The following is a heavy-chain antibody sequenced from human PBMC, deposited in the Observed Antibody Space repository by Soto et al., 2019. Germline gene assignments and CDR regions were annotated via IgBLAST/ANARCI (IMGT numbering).Heavy chain of an antibody. CDR2: IRNQSYQETP. D-gene: IGHD6-13*01. J-gene: IGHJ4*02. Sequence: GGSLRLSCTGSVFTVGYFSTNWVRQAPGKGLEWVGLIRNQSYQETPEYAAAVKGRFTISRDTSNGIAYLQMNSLKPEDTAVYYCAKENQHLVHDYWGQGTLVNVSS. CDR3: AKENQHLVHDY. V-gene: IGHV3-49*04. CDR1: VFTVGYFS.